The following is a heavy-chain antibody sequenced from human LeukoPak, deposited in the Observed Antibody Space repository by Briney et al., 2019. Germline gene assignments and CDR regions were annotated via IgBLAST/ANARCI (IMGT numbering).Heavy chain of an antibody. V-gene: IGHV1-8*03. Sequence: ASVTVSCKASGYTFTSYDINWVRQATGQGLEWMGWMNPNSGNTGYAQKFQGRVTITRNTSISTAYMELSSLRSEDTAVYYCARGGTHGYYMDVWGQGTTVTVSS. CDR2: MNPNSGNT. J-gene: IGHJ6*03. CDR1: GYTFTSYD. CDR3: ARGGTHGYYMDV.